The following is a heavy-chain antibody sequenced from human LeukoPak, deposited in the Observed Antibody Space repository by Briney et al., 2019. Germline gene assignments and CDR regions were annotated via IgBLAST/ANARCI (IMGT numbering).Heavy chain of an antibody. CDR1: GFTFSDYY. V-gene: IGHV4-34*08. CDR2: IHRDGRT. D-gene: IGHD3-9*01. Sequence: LRLSCAASGFTFSDYYMSWIRQAPGKGLEWIGEIHRDGRTRYNPSLQTRVTMSIDYSKNQISLEVTSVTAADTAIYYCGKTDIYFNPIDYWGPGSLVTVSS. CDR3: GKTDIYFNPIDY. J-gene: IGHJ4*02.